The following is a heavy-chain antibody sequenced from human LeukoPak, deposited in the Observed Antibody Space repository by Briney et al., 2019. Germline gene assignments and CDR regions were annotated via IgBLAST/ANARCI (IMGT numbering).Heavy chain of an antibody. CDR1: GFTVSSDY. V-gene: IGHV3-53*01. CDR3: ARDRGGSGSYYRGRYFDY. D-gene: IGHD3-10*01. Sequence: GGSLRLSCAASGFTVSSDYMTWVRQAPGKGLEWVSVIYSGGSTYYADSVKGRSTISRDNSKNTLYLQMNNLRAEDTAVYYCARDRGGSGSYYRGRYFDYWGQGTLVTVSS. CDR2: IYSGGST. J-gene: IGHJ4*02.